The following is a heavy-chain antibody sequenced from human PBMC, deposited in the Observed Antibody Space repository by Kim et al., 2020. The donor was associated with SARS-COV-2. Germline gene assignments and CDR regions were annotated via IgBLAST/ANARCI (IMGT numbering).Heavy chain of an antibody. CDR2: ISAYNGNT. CDR3: ARARDSSSSWWNYYYYYYMDV. J-gene: IGHJ6*03. CDR1: GYTFTSYG. Sequence: ASVKVSCKASGYTFTSYGISWVRQAPGQGLEWMGWISAYNGNTNYAQKLQGRVTMTTDTSTSTAYMELRSLRSDDTAVYYCARARDSSSSWWNYYYYYYMDVWGKGTTVTVSS. D-gene: IGHD6-6*01. V-gene: IGHV1-18*01.